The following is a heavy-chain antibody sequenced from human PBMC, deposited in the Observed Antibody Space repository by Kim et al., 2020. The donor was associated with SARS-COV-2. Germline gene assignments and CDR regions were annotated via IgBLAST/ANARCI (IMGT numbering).Heavy chain of an antibody. CDR1: GDSVYSNIAS. D-gene: IGHD1-26*01. CDR2: TYYRSKWYN. V-gene: IGHV6-1*01. J-gene: IGHJ5*02. Sequence: SQTLSLTCVISGDSVYSNIASCMWVRQSPSRGIEWRGRTYYRSKWYNEDAVSVKSRITINPDTSKNKFSLQLNSVTPEDTAMYYYARAQWVLGTIAPWGQGTLVTVSS. CDR3: ARAQWVLGTIAP.